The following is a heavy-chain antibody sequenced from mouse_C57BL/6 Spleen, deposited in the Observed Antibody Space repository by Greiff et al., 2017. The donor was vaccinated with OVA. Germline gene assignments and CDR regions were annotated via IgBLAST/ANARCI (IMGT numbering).Heavy chain of an antibody. V-gene: IGHV1-7*01. Sequence: VKVVESGAELAKPGASVKLSCKASGYTFPSYWMHWVKQRPGQGLEWIGYINPSSGYTKYNQKFKDKATLTTDKSSSTAYMQLSSLTYEDSAVYYGASYGNYDYYAMDYWGQGTSVTVSS. CDR3: ASYGNYDYYAMDY. J-gene: IGHJ4*01. D-gene: IGHD2-1*01. CDR2: INPSSGYT. CDR1: GYTFPSYW.